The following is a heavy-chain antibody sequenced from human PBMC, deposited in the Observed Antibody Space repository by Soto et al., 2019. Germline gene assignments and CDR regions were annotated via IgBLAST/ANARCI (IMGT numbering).Heavy chain of an antibody. Sequence: QVQLQQWGAGLLKPSETLSLTCAVYGGSFSGYYWSWIRQPPGKGLEWIGEINHSGSTNYNPSLKSRVTISVDTSKNQFSLKLSSVTAADTAVYYCARDPRYSSSWYMWYYYYGMDVWGQGTTVTVSS. CDR3: ARDPRYSSSWYMWYYYYGMDV. J-gene: IGHJ6*02. V-gene: IGHV4-34*01. CDR2: INHSGST. CDR1: GGSFSGYY. D-gene: IGHD6-13*01.